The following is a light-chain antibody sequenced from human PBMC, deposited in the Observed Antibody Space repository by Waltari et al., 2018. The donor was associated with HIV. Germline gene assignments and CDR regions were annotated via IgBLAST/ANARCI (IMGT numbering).Light chain of an antibody. CDR2: LNSDGRH. CDR3: QTWGTGIQV. J-gene: IGLJ2*01. V-gene: IGLV4-69*01. Sequence: QVVLTQPPSASASLGASVKLTCTLSSGHITYVIAPPQQQPTKGPRFLMKLNSDGRHSKGDGIPDRFSGSSSGAERYLTISSLQSEDEGDYFCQTWGTGIQVFGGGTRLTVL. CDR1: SGHITYV.